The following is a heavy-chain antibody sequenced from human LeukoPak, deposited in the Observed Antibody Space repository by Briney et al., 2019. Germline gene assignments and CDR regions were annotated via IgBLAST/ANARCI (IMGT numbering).Heavy chain of an antibody. CDR3: ARRRGYSYGPLDY. V-gene: IGHV1-2*02. J-gene: IGHJ4*02. D-gene: IGHD5-18*01. Sequence: GAPVKVSCKASGYTFTGYYMHWVRQAPGQGLEWMGWINPNSGGTNYAQKFQGRVTMTRDTSISTAYMELSRLRSDDTAVYYCARRRGYSYGPLDYWGQGTLVTVSS. CDR2: INPNSGGT. CDR1: GYTFTGYY.